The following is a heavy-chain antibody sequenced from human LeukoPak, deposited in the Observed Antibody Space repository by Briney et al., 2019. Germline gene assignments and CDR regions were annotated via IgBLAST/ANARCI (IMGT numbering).Heavy chain of an antibody. J-gene: IGHJ4*02. CDR3: ARAPYYGSADY. D-gene: IGHD3-10*01. CDR1: GFTFSSYW. Sequence: GGSLRLSCAASGFTFSSYWMNWVRQAPGKGLEWVANIKQDGSEKYYVDSVKGRFTISRDNAKNSLYLQMNSLRAEDTAVYYCARAPYYGSADYWGQGTLVTVSS. CDR2: IKQDGSEK. V-gene: IGHV3-7*01.